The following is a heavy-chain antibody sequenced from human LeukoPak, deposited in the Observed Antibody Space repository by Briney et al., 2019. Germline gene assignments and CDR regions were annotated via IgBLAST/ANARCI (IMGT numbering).Heavy chain of an antibody. CDR2: IYSSGST. D-gene: IGHD6-19*01. V-gene: IGHV4-4*07. CDR1: GGSISSVY. J-gene: IGHJ1*01. Sequence: SETLSLTCTVSGGSISSVYWSWIRQPAGKGLEWIGRIYSSGSTNYSPSLKSRVTMSVDTPKNQFSLKLTSVTAADTAVYYCARDSVAGAWAEYFQYWGQGIRVTVFS. CDR3: ARDSVAGAWAEYFQY.